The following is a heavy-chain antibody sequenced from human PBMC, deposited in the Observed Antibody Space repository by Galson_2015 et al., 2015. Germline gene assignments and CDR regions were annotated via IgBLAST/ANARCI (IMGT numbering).Heavy chain of an antibody. CDR3: ARRGYYGSRCYIPTMDF. Sequence: SLRLSCAASGFTFSSYSMNWVRQSPGKGLEWVSYISYGGSTISYTDSVNGRFTISRDNAKNSLWLQMNSLRDEDTAVYYCARRGYYGSRCYIPTMDFWGQGTTVTVSS. V-gene: IGHV3-48*02. CDR2: ISYGGSTI. CDR1: GFTFSSYS. D-gene: IGHD3-10*01. J-gene: IGHJ6*02.